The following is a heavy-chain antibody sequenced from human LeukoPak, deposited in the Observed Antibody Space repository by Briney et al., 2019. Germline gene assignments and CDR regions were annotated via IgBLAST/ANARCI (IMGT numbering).Heavy chain of an antibody. D-gene: IGHD3-10*01. CDR1: GFTFSSYD. J-gene: IGHJ5*02. CDR3: AKSEVSGITMGRGVYH. Sequence: GGSPRLSCAASGFTFSSYDMHWVRQAPGKGLEWVAVISYDGSNKYYADSVKGRFTISRDNSKDTLYLQMNSLRAEDTGVYYCAKSEVSGITMGRGVYHWGQGTLVTVSS. V-gene: IGHV3-30*18. CDR2: ISYDGSNK.